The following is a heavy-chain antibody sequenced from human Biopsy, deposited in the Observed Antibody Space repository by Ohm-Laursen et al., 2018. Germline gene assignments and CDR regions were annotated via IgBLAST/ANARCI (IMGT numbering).Heavy chain of an antibody. CDR1: GFTFNNSW. V-gene: IGHV3-74*01. D-gene: IGHD5-12*01. J-gene: IGHJ4*02. Sequence: SLRLSCTASGFTFNNSWVHWVRQVPGKGLVWVSRVNIDGNITNYADSAKGRFTISRDNARNTLYLQMNSLRGEDMAVYYCAREKSGQSGRYFDYWGPGTLVSVSS. CDR3: AREKSGQSGRYFDY. CDR2: VNIDGNIT.